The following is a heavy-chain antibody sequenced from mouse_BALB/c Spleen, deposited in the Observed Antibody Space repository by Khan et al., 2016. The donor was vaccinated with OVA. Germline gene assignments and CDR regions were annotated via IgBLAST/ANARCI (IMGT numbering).Heavy chain of an antibody. J-gene: IGHJ4*01. CDR3: ARSLYYLDSYALDY. D-gene: IGHD2-1*01. CDR2: ISTTGST. V-gene: IGHV3-2*02. Sequence: EVQLQESGPGLVKPSQSLSLTCTVTGYSITSDYVWSVIRQFPGNKLGWVGYISTTGSTSYNPSLKGRIPITRDTSTNPSFRHVNSVTTEDTATYYGARSLYYLDSYALDYWGQGTSVPVSS. CDR1: GYSITSDYV.